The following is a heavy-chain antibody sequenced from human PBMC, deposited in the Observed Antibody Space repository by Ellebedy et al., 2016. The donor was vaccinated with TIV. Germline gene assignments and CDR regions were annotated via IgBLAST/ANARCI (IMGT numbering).Heavy chain of an antibody. J-gene: IGHJ4*02. CDR1: GITVSGDH. D-gene: IGHD3-16*02. V-gene: IGHV3-53*01. CDR3: ARESGFGGVIAWFDY. Sequence: GESLKISXAASGITVSGDHMSWVRQAPGKGLEWISIIYSGGITYYADSVKGRFTISRDNSKDTLYLQMNSLRAEDTAVYYCARESGFGGVIAWFDYWGQGTLVTVSS. CDR2: IYSGGIT.